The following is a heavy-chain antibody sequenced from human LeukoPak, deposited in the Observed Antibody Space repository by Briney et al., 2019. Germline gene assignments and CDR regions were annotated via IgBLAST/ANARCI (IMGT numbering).Heavy chain of an antibody. CDR2: INPNSGGT. J-gene: IGHJ4*02. D-gene: IGHD2-21*02. CDR1: GYIFTDYY. Sequence: AASVKVSCKASGYIFTDYYIHWVRQAPGQGLEWMGWINPNSGGTNYAQEFQGRVTMTGDTSITTTYMDLSRLESDDTAVYYCAREAVRYCGGDCQVDYWGQGTLVTVSS. V-gene: IGHV1-2*02. CDR3: AREAVRYCGGDCQVDY.